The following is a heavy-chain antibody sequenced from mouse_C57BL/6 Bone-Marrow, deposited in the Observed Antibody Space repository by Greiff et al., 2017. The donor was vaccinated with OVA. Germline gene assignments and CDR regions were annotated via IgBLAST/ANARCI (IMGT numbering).Heavy chain of an antibody. CDR2: IDHETGGT. Sequence: VKLQQSGAELVRPGASVTLSCKASGYTFTDYEMHWVKQTPVHGLEWIGAIDHETGGTAYNQKFKGKAILTADKSSTIAYMELRSLTSEDPAVYYCTSRGPCITAVVRYFEGWGTGTTVTVSS. CDR1: GYTFTDYE. V-gene: IGHV1-15*01. J-gene: IGHJ1*03. D-gene: IGHD1-1*01. CDR3: TSRGPCITAVVRYFEG.